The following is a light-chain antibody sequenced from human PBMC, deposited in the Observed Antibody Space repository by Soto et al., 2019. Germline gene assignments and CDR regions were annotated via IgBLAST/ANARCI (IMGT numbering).Light chain of an antibody. Sequence: DIQMTQSPSSLSASIGDRVTITCQASQNITNNLSWYQQKPGKAPNLLIYHASKLAKGVTSRFSGSGSGTDFSFIITSLQREDLATYYCQQYYGLPPLTFVQGTRLDIK. CDR2: HAS. CDR1: QNITNN. V-gene: IGKV1-33*01. CDR3: QQYYGLPPLT. J-gene: IGKJ5*01.